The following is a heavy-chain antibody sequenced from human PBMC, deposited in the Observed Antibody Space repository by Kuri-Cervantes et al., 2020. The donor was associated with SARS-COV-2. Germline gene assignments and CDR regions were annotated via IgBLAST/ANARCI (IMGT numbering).Heavy chain of an antibody. CDR2: IYYSGST. Sequence: NWVRQAPGKGLEWIGYIYYSGSTYYNPSLKSRVTISVDTSKNQFSLNLTSVTAADTAVYYCARDLSGYNRFDPWGQGTLVTVSS. V-gene: IGHV4-31*02. J-gene: IGHJ5*02. CDR3: ARDLSGYNRFDP. D-gene: IGHD5-12*01.